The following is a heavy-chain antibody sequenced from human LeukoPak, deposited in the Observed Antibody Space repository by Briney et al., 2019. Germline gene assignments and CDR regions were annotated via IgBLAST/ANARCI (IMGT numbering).Heavy chain of an antibody. Sequence: PGGSLRLSCSASGFTFNTYAMHWVRQAPGKGLQYISAISSNGSSTYYADSVKGRFTISRDNSKNTLYFQMSSLRSEDTAVYYCVKDPYYYGSGSYPRFDYWGQGTLVTVSS. D-gene: IGHD3-10*01. CDR1: GFTFNTYA. J-gene: IGHJ4*02. CDR3: VKDPYYYGSGSYPRFDY. CDR2: ISSNGSST. V-gene: IGHV3-64D*06.